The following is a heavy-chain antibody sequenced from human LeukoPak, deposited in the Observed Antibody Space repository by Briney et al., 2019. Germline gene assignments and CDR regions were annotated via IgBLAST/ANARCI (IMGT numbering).Heavy chain of an antibody. D-gene: IGHD2-15*01. Sequence: SVKVSCKASGYTFTGYYMHWVRQAPGQGLEWMGRINPNSGGTNYAQKFQGRVTMTRDTSISTAYMELSRLRSDDTAVYYCARVNKGYCSGGSCYPLGYWGQGTLVTVSS. J-gene: IGHJ4*02. V-gene: IGHV1-2*06. CDR1: GYTFTGYY. CDR2: INPNSGGT. CDR3: ARVNKGYCSGGSCYPLGY.